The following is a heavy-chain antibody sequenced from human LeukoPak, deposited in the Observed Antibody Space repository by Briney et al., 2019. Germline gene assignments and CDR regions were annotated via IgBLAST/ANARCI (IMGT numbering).Heavy chain of an antibody. CDR3: ARGNHQYDFWSGPGWFDP. D-gene: IGHD3-3*01. J-gene: IGHJ5*02. V-gene: IGHV3-66*01. Sequence: GGSLRLSCAASGFTVSSNYMSWVRQAQGKGLEWGSVIYSGGSTYYADSVKGRFTISRDNSKNTLYLEMNSLRAEDTAVYYCARGNHQYDFWSGPGWFDPWGQGTLVTVSS. CDR2: IYSGGST. CDR1: GFTVSSNY.